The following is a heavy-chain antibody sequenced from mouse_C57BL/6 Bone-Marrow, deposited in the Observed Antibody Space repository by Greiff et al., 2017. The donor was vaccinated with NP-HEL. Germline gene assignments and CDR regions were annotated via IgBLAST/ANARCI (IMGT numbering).Heavy chain of an antibody. Sequence: EVKLVESGGGLVQPGGSLKLSCAASGFTFSDYYMYWVRQTPEKRLEWVAYISNGGGSTYYPDTVKGRFTISRDNAKNTLYLQMSRLKSEDTAMYYCARHEGGFAYWGQGTLVTVSA. J-gene: IGHJ3*01. CDR2: ISNGGGST. V-gene: IGHV5-12*01. CDR1: GFTFSDYY. CDR3: ARHEGGFAY.